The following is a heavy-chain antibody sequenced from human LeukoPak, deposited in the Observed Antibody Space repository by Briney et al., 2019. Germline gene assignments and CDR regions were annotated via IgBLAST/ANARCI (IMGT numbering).Heavy chain of an antibody. V-gene: IGHV3-23*01. Sequence: GGSLRLSCAASGFTFTSYAMSWVRQAPGKGLEWVSAISGSGGSTYYADSVKGRFTISRDNSKNTLYLQMNSLRAEDTALYHCAREGVGATTDDYWGQGTLVTVSS. CDR3: AREGVGATTDDY. CDR2: ISGSGGST. D-gene: IGHD1-26*01. J-gene: IGHJ4*02. CDR1: GFTFTSYA.